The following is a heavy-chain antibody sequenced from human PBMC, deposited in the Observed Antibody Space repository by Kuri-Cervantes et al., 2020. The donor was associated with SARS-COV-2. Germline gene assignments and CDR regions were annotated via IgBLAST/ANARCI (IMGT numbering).Heavy chain of an antibody. CDR3: AKSQKSGDLGDDFDY. CDR1: GFTFSSYG. CDR2: IRYDGSNK. J-gene: IGHJ4*02. V-gene: IGHV3-30*02. Sequence: GESLKISGAASGFTFSSYGMHWVRQAPGKGLEWVAFIRYDGSNKYYADSVKGRFTISRDNSKNTLYLQMNSLRAEDTAVYYCAKSQKSGDLGDDFDYWGQGTLVTVSS. D-gene: IGHD3-16*01.